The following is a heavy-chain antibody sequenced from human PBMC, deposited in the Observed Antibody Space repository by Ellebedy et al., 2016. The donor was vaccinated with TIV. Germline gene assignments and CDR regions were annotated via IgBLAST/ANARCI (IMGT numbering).Heavy chain of an antibody. J-gene: IGHJ6*02. CDR1: GFTFSSYS. CDR2: ISSSSSTI. Sequence: GESLKISXAASGFTFSSYSMNWVRQAPGKGLEWVSYISSSSSTIYYADSVKGRFTISRDNAKNSLYLQMNSLRAEDTAVYYCARDLKGFAEYGMDVWGQGTTVTVSS. D-gene: IGHD1-14*01. CDR3: ARDLKGFAEYGMDV. V-gene: IGHV3-48*04.